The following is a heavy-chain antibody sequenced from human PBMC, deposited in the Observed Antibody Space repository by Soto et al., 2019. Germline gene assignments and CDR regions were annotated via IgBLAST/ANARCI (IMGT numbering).Heavy chain of an antibody. V-gene: IGHV1-69*02. Sequence: QVQLVQSGAEVKKPGSSVKVSCKASGGTFSSYTISWVRQAPGQGLEWMGRIIPILGIANYAQKFQGRVTITADKSTSTAYMELSSLRSEDTAVYYCAVAEGYGGYAPENGMDVWGQGTTVTVSS. CDR3: AVAEGYGGYAPENGMDV. CDR2: IIPILGIA. J-gene: IGHJ6*02. CDR1: GGTFSSYT. D-gene: IGHD5-12*01.